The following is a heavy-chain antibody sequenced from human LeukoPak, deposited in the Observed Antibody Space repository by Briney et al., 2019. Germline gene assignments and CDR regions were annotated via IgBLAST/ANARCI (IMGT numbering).Heavy chain of an antibody. CDR3: ARDRYSSSPGHWFDP. V-gene: IGHV1-46*01. D-gene: IGHD6-13*01. CDR2: INPSGGST. J-gene: IGHJ5*02. Sequence: ASVKVSCKASGYAFTSYYMHWVRQAPGQGLEWMGIINPSGGSTSYAQKFQGRVTMTRDTSTSTVYMELSSLRSEDTAVYYCARDRYSSSPGHWFDPWGQGTLVTVSS. CDR1: GYAFTSYY.